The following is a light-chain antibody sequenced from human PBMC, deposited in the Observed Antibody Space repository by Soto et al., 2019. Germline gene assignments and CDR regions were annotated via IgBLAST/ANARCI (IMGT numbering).Light chain of an antibody. J-gene: IGLJ3*02. CDR3: MIWRSRSVV. V-gene: IGLV5-45*03. Sequence: QPVLTQPSSLSASPGATASLTCTLRNGINVGSLRMYWYQQRAGSPPQYLLRSDQGSGVPSRFSVSTDPSTNAGILLISGLRSEDEATYYCMIWRSRSVVFGGGTKVTVL. CDR1: NGINVGSLR. CDR2: S.